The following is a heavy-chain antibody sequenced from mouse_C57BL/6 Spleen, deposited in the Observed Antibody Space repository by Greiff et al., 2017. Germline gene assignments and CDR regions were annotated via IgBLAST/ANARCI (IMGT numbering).Heavy chain of an antibody. CDR1: GFNIKDYY. Sequence: EVQLQQSGAELVKPGASVKLSCTASGFNIKDYYMHWVKQRTEQGLEWIGRIDPEDGETKYAPKFQGKATITADTSSNTAYLRLSSLTSEDTAVYYCAFYYDWFAYWGQGTLVTVSA. CDR2: IDPEDGET. D-gene: IGHD1-1*01. CDR3: AFYYDWFAY. V-gene: IGHV14-2*01. J-gene: IGHJ3*01.